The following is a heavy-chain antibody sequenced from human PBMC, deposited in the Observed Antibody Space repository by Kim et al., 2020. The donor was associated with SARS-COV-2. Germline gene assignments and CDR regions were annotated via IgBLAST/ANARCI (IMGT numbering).Heavy chain of an antibody. CDR1: GGSMSIINYD. V-gene: IGHV4-39*07. CDR2: LYYSGST. J-gene: IGHJ5*02. CDR3: ARVLSTGNYGRGYFGP. Sequence: SETLSLTCTVSGGSMSIINYDWGWIRQPPGKGLEWIGTLYYSGSTYYSPSLKSRVSLSGDTSKNQFSLKLRSVTAADTAVYYCARVLSTGNYGRGYFGPWGQGTLVSVSS. D-gene: IGHD1-1*01.